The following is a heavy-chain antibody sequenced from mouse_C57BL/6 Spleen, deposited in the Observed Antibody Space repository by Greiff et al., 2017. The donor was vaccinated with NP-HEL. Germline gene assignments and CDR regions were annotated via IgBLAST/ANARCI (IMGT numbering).Heavy chain of an antibody. Sequence: VQLKQSGAELVRPGASVKLSCTASGFNIKDYYMHWVKQRPEQGLEWIGRIDPEDGDTEYAPKFQGKATMTADTSSNTAYLQLSSLTSEDTAVYYCTPRRGFYYYGSSYVEYFDVWGTGTTVTVSS. CDR3: TPRRGFYYYGSSYVEYFDV. J-gene: IGHJ1*03. CDR1: GFNIKDYY. V-gene: IGHV14-1*01. D-gene: IGHD1-1*01. CDR2: IDPEDGDT.